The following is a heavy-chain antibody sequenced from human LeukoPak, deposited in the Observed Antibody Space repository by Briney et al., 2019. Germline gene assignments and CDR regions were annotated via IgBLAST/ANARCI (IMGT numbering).Heavy chain of an antibody. CDR3: ARMSGNYPFEY. Sequence: PSETLSLTCTVSGGSISTYYWGWLRQPAGKPLEWIGRIYISETHYNPSLKSRVTISVDTSKNQFSLNLSSVAAADTAVYYCARMSGNYPFEYWGQGTLVTISS. J-gene: IGHJ4*02. CDR1: GGSISTYY. CDR2: IYISET. D-gene: IGHD1-7*01. V-gene: IGHV4-4*07.